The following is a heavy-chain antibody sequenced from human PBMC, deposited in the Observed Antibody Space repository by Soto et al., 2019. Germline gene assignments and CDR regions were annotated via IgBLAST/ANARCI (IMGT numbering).Heavy chain of an antibody. D-gene: IGHD2-15*01. CDR2: INSEGTRT. CDR3: ARVKGGSGGKGDPLDY. Sequence: EVQMVESGGGLVQPGGSLRLSCAASASTFNGYWMHWVRQAPGKGLVWGALINSEGTRTMHADSVKGRFTISRDNAKSTFYLQMNSLTAEDTAVYYCARVKGGSGGKGDPLDYWGQGTLVTVSS. J-gene: IGHJ4*02. CDR1: ASTFNGYW. V-gene: IGHV3-74*03.